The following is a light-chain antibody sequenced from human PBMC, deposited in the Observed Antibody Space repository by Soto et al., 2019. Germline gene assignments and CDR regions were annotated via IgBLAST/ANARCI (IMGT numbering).Light chain of an antibody. CDR3: GAWDSSLSAGV. J-gene: IGLJ2*01. V-gene: IGLV1-51*01. Sequence: QSVLTQPPSVSAAPGQKVTISCSGSSYNIGANYVSWYQQLPGTAPKLLIYDNDKRPSGIPDRFSASKSGTSATLGITGLQTGDEADYYCGAWDSSLSAGVFGGWTKLTVL. CDR1: SYNIGANY. CDR2: DND.